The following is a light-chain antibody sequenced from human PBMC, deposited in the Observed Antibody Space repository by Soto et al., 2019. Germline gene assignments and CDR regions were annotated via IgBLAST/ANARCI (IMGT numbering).Light chain of an antibody. CDR1: QSVLYDSNNKNY. J-gene: IGKJ1*01. CDR3: QQYGSSPRT. V-gene: IGKV4-1*01. Sequence: IVMTQSPDSLAVSLGERATINCKSSQSVLYDSNNKNYLAWYQQTPGQTPRLLIYAASSRATGIPDRFSGSGSGTDFSLTISRLEAEDFAVYYCQQYGSSPRTFGQGTKVDIK. CDR2: AAS.